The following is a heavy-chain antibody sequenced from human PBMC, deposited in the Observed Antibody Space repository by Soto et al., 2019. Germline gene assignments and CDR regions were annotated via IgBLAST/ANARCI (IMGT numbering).Heavy chain of an antibody. Sequence: PGGTRRLSCSASGFTFSMHSMHWVRQTPGKALEYVSAISRDGRSTFYADSVKGRFTISRDNSKNTLYLRMNSLRSDDTAVYYCVKEANPFINTLVVLIFDYWGQGT. V-gene: IGHV3-64D*08. CDR3: VKEANPFINTLVVLIFDY. J-gene: IGHJ4*02. CDR1: GFTFSMHS. D-gene: IGHD3-22*01. CDR2: ISRDGRST.